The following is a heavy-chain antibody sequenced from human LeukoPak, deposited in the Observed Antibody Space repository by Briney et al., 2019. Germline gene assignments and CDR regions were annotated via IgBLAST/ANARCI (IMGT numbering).Heavy chain of an antibody. Sequence: PGGSLRLSCVASGFTFSSYWMTWVRQAPGKGLEWVANIKTDGSQIYYVDSVKGRFTISRDNAKNSLFLQMNSLRAEDTAVYYCARDGSGRVPEMSAPDYWGQGTLVTVSS. J-gene: IGHJ4*02. V-gene: IGHV3-7*01. CDR2: IKTDGSQI. D-gene: IGHD3-10*01. CDR3: ARDGSGRVPEMSAPDY. CDR1: GFTFSSYW.